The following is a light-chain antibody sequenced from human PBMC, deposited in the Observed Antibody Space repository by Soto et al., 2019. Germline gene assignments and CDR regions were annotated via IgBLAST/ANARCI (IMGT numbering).Light chain of an antibody. J-gene: IGKJ4*01. CDR1: QSVSSD. CDR3: QHYSNWPLT. CDR2: GTS. V-gene: IGKV3-15*01. Sequence: ETVMTQSPGTLSVSPGERATLSCRASQSVSSDLAWYQQKPGQAPRLLIYGTSTRATGIPARFSGSGSGTEFTLTISSLQSEDCAVYYCQHYSNWPLTFGGGTKVEIK.